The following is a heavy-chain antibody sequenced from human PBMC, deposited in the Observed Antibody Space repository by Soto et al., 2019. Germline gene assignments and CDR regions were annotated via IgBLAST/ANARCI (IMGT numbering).Heavy chain of an antibody. CDR1: GGSISSSSYY. CDR2: IYYSGST. J-gene: IGHJ4*02. D-gene: IGHD3-3*01. V-gene: IGHV4-39*01. Sequence: PSETLSLTCTVSGGSISSSSYYWGWIRQPPGKGLEWIGSIYYSGSTYYNPSLKSRVTISVDTSKNQFSLKLSSVTAADTAVYFCARPAENDFCSDTSCPDFDYWGQGTLVTVSS. CDR3: ARPAENDFCSDTSCPDFDY.